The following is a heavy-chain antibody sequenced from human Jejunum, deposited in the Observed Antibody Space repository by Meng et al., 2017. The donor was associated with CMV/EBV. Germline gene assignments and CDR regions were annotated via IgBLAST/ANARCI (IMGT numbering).Heavy chain of an antibody. CDR3: ARGLGESTGEGFDY. J-gene: IGHJ4*02. CDR1: GGSINNHY. D-gene: IGHD1-26*01. Sequence: QGPPQESGPGLVKPSETLSLTCTVSGGSINNHYWSWIRQSPGKGLEWIGRIYTRDNTNYNPSLKSRVTMSIDPSKNQFSLNLDSVTAADTAVYYCARGLGESTGEGFDYWGQGTLVTVSS. V-gene: IGHV4-4*07. CDR2: IYTRDNT.